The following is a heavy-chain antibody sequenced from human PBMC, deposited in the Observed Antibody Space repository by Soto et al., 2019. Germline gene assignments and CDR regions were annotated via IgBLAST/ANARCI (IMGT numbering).Heavy chain of an antibody. J-gene: IGHJ6*02. CDR3: AREATGPIAAQGYYYGMDV. CDR1: GYTFTGYY. Sequence: GASVKVSCKASGYTFTGYYMHWVRQAPGQGLEWMGWINPNSGGTNYAQKFQGWVTMTRDTSISTAYMELSRLRSDDTAVYYCAREATGPIAAQGYYYGMDVWGQGTTVTVSS. D-gene: IGHD6-6*01. CDR2: INPNSGGT. V-gene: IGHV1-2*04.